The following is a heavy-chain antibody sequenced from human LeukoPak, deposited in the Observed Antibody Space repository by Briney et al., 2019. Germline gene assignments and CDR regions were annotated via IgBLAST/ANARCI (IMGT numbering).Heavy chain of an antibody. CDR2: IWPGDSDT. Sequence: GESLKISCKASGYTFTSYWIGWVRQMPGKGLQWMGVIWPGDSDTRYSPSFQGQVTISVDKSITTAYLQWSSLKASDSAMYYCASPRQGVWFEPWGQGTLVTVSS. J-gene: IGHJ5*02. D-gene: IGHD3-16*01. V-gene: IGHV5-51*01. CDR1: GYTFTSYW. CDR3: ASPRQGVWFEP.